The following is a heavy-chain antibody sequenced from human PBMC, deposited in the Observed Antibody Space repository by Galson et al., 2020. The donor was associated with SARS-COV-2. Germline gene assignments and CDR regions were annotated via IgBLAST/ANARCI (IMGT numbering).Heavy chain of an antibody. V-gene: IGHV1-2*02. Sequence: DSVKVSCKASGYTFTGYYMHWVRQAPGQGLEWMGWINPNSGGTNYAQKFQGRVTMTRDTSISTAYMELSRLRSDDTAVYYCARGHAHYDNSGYPTGCFDPWCQGSLVIVSS. CDR2: INPNSGGT. CDR1: GYTFTGYY. CDR3: ARGHAHYDNSGYPTGCFDP. J-gene: IGHJ5*02. D-gene: IGHD3-22*01.